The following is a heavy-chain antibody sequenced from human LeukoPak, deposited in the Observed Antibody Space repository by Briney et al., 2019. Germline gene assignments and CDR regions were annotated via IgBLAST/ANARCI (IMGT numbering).Heavy chain of an antibody. CDR3: AILPATDTYYYDNSGYYRPGVH. V-gene: IGHV4-34*01. CDR2: INHSGST. D-gene: IGHD3-22*01. CDR1: GGSFSGYY. Sequence: SETLSLTCAVYGGSFSGYYWSWIRQPPGKGLEWIGEINHSGSTNYNPSLKSRVTISVDTSKNQFSLKLSSVTAADTAVYYCAILPATDTYYYDNSGYYRPGVHWGQGTLVTVSS. J-gene: IGHJ4*02.